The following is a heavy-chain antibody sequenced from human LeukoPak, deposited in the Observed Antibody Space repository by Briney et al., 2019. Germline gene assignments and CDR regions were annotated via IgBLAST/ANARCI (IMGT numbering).Heavy chain of an antibody. Sequence: SVKVSCKASGGTFSNYAINWVRQAPGQGLEWMGGIIPIFGTANYAQKFQGRVTITADKSTCTAYMELSSLRSEDTAVYYCAREGTYYYDSSGYYLGSSFDYWGQGTLVTVSS. CDR1: GGTFSNYA. CDR3: AREGTYYYDSSGYYLGSSFDY. CDR2: IIPIFGTA. D-gene: IGHD3-22*01. J-gene: IGHJ4*02. V-gene: IGHV1-69*06.